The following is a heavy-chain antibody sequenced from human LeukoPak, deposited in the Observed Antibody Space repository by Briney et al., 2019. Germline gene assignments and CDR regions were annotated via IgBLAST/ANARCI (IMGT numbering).Heavy chain of an antibody. CDR1: GFTFSSYE. CDR3: ARDKIMGASLFYY. D-gene: IGHD3-16*01. J-gene: IGHJ4*02. V-gene: IGHV3-48*03. Sequence: GGSLRLSCAASGFTFSSYEMNWVRQAPGKGLEWVSYISSSGSTIYYADSVKGRFTVSRDNAKNSLYLQMNSLRIEDTAVYYCARDKIMGASLFYYWGQGSLVTVSS. CDR2: ISSSGSTI.